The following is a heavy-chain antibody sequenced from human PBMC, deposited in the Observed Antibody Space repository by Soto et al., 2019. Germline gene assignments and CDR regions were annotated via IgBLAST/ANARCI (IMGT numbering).Heavy chain of an antibody. CDR2: ISYDGSNK. CDR1: GFTFSSYA. D-gene: IGHD5-12*01. J-gene: IGHJ6*02. Sequence: PGGSLRLSCAASGFTFSSYAMHWVRQAPGKGLEWVAVISYDGSNKYYADSVKGRFTISRDNSKNTLYLQMNSLRAEDTAVYYCARDSSEVGGYGGESAGGMDVWGQGTTVTVSS. CDR3: ARDSSEVGGYGGESAGGMDV. V-gene: IGHV3-30-3*01.